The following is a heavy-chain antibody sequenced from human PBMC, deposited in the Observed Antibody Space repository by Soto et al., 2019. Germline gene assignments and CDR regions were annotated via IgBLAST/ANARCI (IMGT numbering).Heavy chain of an antibody. CDR1: GGSISSGGYY. V-gene: IGHV4-31*03. J-gene: IGHJ5*02. CDR3: ARVKKYWDSSGNWFDP. Sequence: SETLSLTCTVSGGSISSGGYYWSWVRQHPGKGLEWIGYIYYSGSTYYNPSLKSRVTISVDTSKNQFSLKLSSVTAADTAVYYCARVKKYWDSSGNWFDPWGQGTLVTVSS. CDR2: IYYSGST. D-gene: IGHD3-22*01.